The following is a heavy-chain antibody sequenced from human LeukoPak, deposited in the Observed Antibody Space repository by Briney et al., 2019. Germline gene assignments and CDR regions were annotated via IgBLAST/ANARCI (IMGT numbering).Heavy chain of an antibody. J-gene: IGHJ4*02. Sequence: GGSLRLSCAASGFTFSSYGMHWVRQAPGKGLEWVAVIWYDGSNKYYADSVKGRFTISRDNSKSTLYLQMNSLRAEDTAVYYCARSPADLNYYFDYWGQGTLVTVSS. V-gene: IGHV3-33*01. CDR3: ARSPADLNYYFDY. CDR1: GFTFSSYG. CDR2: IWYDGSNK.